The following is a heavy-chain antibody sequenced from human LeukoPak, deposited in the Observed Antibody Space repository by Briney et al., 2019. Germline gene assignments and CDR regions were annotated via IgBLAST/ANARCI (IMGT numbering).Heavy chain of an antibody. D-gene: IGHD2-15*01. Sequence: GGSLRLSCAASGFTFSTYEINWVRQAPGKGLEWISYISSSANTIYYADSVKGRFTISRDNAKHSLYLQMNSLRAEDTAVYYCATRSGWTFDYWGQGNLVAVSS. CDR2: ISSSANTI. V-gene: IGHV3-48*03. CDR1: GFTFSTYE. J-gene: IGHJ4*02. CDR3: ATRSGWTFDY.